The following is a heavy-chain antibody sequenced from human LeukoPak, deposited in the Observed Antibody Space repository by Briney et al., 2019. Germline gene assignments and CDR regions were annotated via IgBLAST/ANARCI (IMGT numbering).Heavy chain of an antibody. Sequence: GGSLRLSCATSGFSFSSYAMTWVRQAPGKGLDWVSSISYSGSSTHYADSVMGRFTISRDNSKNTLYLQMNSLRPEDTAVYYCARGGTWPTYCDYWGQGTLVTVSS. J-gene: IGHJ4*02. CDR3: ARGGTWPTYCDY. D-gene: IGHD1-14*01. V-gene: IGHV3-23*01. CDR2: ISYSGSST. CDR1: GFSFSSYA.